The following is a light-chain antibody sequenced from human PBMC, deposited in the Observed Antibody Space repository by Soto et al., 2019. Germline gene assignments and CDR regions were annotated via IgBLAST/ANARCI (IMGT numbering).Light chain of an antibody. CDR3: SSYTSSSTV. CDR1: SSDVGGYNY. J-gene: IGLJ1*01. Sequence: QSVLTNPSSVTRSHGQWITISCTGTSSDVGGYNYVSWYQQHPGKAPKLMIYDVSNRPSGVSNRFSGSKSGNTASLTISGLQAEDEADYYCSSYTSSSTVFGTGTKVTVL. V-gene: IGLV2-14*01. CDR2: DVS.